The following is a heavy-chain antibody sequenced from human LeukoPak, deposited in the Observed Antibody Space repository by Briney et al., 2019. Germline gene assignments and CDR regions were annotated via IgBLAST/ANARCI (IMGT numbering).Heavy chain of an antibody. CDR1: GGSISNSSSY. D-gene: IGHD3-16*02. CDR2: IYYSGST. CDR3: ARGIMITFGGVIVPNDAFDI. J-gene: IGHJ3*02. Sequence: SETLSLTCTVSGGSISNSSSYWGWIRQPPGKGLEWIGSIYYSGSTYYNPSLKSRVTISVDTSKNQFSLKLSSVTAADTAVYYCARGIMITFGGVIVPNDAFDIWGQGTMVTVSS. V-gene: IGHV4-39*07.